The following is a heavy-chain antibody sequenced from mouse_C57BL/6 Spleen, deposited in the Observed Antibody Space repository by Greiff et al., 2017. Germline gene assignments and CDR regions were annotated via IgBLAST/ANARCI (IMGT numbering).Heavy chain of an antibody. CDR1: GFTFSSYA. CDR3: TRAPLDYYGSSYEDAMDY. J-gene: IGHJ4*01. D-gene: IGHD1-1*01. CDR2: ISSGGDYI. Sequence: EVQVVESGEGLVKPGGSLKLSCAASGFTFSSYAMSWVRQTPEKRLEWVAYISSGGDYIYYADTVKGRFTITRDNARNTLYLQMSSLKSEDTAMYYCTRAPLDYYGSSYEDAMDYWGQGTSVTVSS. V-gene: IGHV5-9-1*02.